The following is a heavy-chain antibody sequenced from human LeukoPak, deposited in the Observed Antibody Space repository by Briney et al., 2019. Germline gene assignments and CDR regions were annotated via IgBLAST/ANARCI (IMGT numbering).Heavy chain of an antibody. CDR1: GFTFNDYA. Sequence: GGSLRLSCAASGFTFNDYAMTWVRQAPGKGLEWVSSISGNGGRSTYYADSVEGRFTISRDIYRNILSLQMNGLRAEDTAVYYCARARCSIISCAPNWFDPWGQGTLVIVSS. J-gene: IGHJ5*02. CDR2: ISGNGGRST. D-gene: IGHD2-2*01. CDR3: ARARCSIISCAPNWFDP. V-gene: IGHV3-23*01.